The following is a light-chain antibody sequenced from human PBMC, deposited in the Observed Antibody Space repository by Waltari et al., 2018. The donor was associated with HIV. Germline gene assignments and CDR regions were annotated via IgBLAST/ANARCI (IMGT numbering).Light chain of an antibody. CDR3: AAWDDSLNGPNWV. CDR1: SSNIGRNT. J-gene: IGLJ3*02. V-gene: IGLV1-44*01. Sequence: QSVLTQPPSASGTPAQRVTISCSGSSSNIGRNTVNCYQQLPGTATKLLIYSNNQRPSGVPDRFSGSKSGTSASLAISGLQSEDEADYYCAAWDDSLNGPNWVFGGGTKLTVL. CDR2: SNN.